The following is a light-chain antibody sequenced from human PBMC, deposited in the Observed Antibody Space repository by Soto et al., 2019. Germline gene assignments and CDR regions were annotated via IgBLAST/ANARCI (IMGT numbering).Light chain of an antibody. CDR3: QRANTFALT. Sequence: DIQMTQSPSSVSASVGDRVTITCRASQDINKWLAWYQQKPGTAPKLLIYSASSLYTGVPSRFSGSGSGTDFTLTISSLQPEDFATYYCQRANTFALTFGGGTRLEIK. J-gene: IGKJ5*01. CDR1: QDINKW. V-gene: IGKV1-12*01. CDR2: SAS.